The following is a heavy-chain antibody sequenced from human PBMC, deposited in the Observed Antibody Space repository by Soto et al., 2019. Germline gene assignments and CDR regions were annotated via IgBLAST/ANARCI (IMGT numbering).Heavy chain of an antibody. CDR1: GFTFDDYA. CDR2: ISWNSGSI. Sequence: GGSLRLSCAASGFTFDDYAMHWVRQAPGKGLEWVSGISWNSGSIGYADSVKGRFTISRDNAKNSLYLQMNSLRAEDTALYYCAKDTKALAEGDYGDYYFDYWGQGTLVTVSS. D-gene: IGHD4-17*01. V-gene: IGHV3-9*01. CDR3: AKDTKALAEGDYGDYYFDY. J-gene: IGHJ4*02.